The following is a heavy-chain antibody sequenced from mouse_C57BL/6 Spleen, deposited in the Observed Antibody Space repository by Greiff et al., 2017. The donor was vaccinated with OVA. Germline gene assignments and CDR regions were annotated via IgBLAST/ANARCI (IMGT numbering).Heavy chain of an antibody. V-gene: IGHV10-1*01. CDR3: VTGPDYYAMDY. J-gene: IGHJ4*01. Sequence: EVKLVESGGGLVQPKGSLKLSCAASGFSFNTYAMNWVRQAPGTGLEWVARIRSKSNNYATYYADSVKDRFTISRDDSESMLYLQMNNLKTEDTAMYYCVTGPDYYAMDYWGQGTSVTVSS. CDR1: GFSFNTYA. CDR2: IRSKSNNYAT.